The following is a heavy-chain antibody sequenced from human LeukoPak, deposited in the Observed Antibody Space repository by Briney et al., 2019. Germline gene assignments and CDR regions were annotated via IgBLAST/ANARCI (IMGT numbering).Heavy chain of an antibody. CDR2: ISGNGAST. D-gene: IGHD5-18*01. CDR1: GFTFSSYG. CDR3: AKVGGYSYGDY. V-gene: IGHV3-23*01. Sequence: GGSLRLSCAASGFTFSSYGMSWVRQAPGKGLEWVSGISGNGASTYYADSVKGRFTISRDNSKDTLSLQMNSLRAEDTAIYYCAKVGGYSYGDYWGQGTQVTVSS. J-gene: IGHJ4*02.